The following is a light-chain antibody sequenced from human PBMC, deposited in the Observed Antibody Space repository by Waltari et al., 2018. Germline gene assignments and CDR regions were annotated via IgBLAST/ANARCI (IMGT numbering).Light chain of an antibody. Sequence: EMVVTQSPATLSLSPGERATLSCRTSQTIGTSLAWYQQRPGQAPRLLIYRASTRATGIPDRFSGSGSGRDFTLTISTLQSEDVGVYYCQQYHEWPYTFGQGTKLEI. CDR3: QQYHEWPYT. V-gene: IGKV3-15*01. CDR1: QTIGTS. CDR2: RAS. J-gene: IGKJ2*01.